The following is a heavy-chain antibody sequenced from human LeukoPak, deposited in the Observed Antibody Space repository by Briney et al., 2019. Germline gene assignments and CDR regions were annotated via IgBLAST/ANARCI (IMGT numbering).Heavy chain of an antibody. CDR3: AKVATQPSLNYYYFSGMDV. D-gene: IGHD5-18*01. J-gene: IGHJ6*02. V-gene: IGHV3-23*01. Sequence: GGSLRLSCAASGFTVSSNYMSWVRQAPGKGLEWVSGMSGSGDTTHYADSVKGRFTISRDNSKNTLYLQMNSLRAEDTAVYYCAKVATQPSLNYYYFSGMDVWGQGTTVTVSS. CDR2: MSGSGDTT. CDR1: GFTVSSNY.